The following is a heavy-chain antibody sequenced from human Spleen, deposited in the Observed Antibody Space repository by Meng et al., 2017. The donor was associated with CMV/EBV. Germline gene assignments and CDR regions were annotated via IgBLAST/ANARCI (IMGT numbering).Heavy chain of an antibody. CDR3: ARLSLVGPTGGDS. D-gene: IGHD1-26*01. J-gene: IGHJ4*02. V-gene: IGHV4-39*01. CDR1: GGSIRSKTYF. Sequence: SGGSIRSKTYFWGWIRQPPGKGLEWIGSIYYSGGTYYNPSLKSRVTISMDTAKNQFSLKLASVTAADTSVYYCARLSLVGPTGGDSWGQGTLVTVSS. CDR2: IYYSGGT.